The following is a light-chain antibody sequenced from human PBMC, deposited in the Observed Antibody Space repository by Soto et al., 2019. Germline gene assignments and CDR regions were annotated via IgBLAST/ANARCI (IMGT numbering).Light chain of an antibody. CDR3: QQYNDNWT. V-gene: IGKV1-5*03. CDR1: QSVSRW. Sequence: DSQMTQSPSTLSASIGDRVTITCRASQSVSRWLAWYQQKPGKAPKLLIHKASTLESGVPSRFSGSGSGTEFTLAISSLQPDDSATYYCQQYNDNWTFGQGTKVDIK. CDR2: KAS. J-gene: IGKJ1*01.